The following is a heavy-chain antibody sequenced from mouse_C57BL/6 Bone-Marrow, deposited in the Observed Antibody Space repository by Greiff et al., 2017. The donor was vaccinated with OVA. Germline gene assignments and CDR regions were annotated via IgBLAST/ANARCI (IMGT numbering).Heavy chain of an antibody. CDR2: ISDGGSYT. D-gene: IGHD2-5*01. Sequence: EVQGVESGGGLVKPGGSLKLSCAASGFTFSSYAMSWVRQTPEKRLEWVATISDGGSYTYYPDNVKGRFTISRDNAKNNLYLQMSHLKSEDTAMYYCARQDSNYAYYYAMDYWGQGTSVTVSS. CDR1: GFTFSSYA. CDR3: ARQDSNYAYYYAMDY. J-gene: IGHJ4*01. V-gene: IGHV5-4*01.